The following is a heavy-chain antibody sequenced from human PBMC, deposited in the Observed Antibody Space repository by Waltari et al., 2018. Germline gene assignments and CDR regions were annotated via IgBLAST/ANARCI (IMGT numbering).Heavy chain of an antibody. J-gene: IGHJ4*02. CDR2: IYYSGST. Sequence: QVQLQESGPGLVKPSETLSLTCTVSGGSISSYYWSWIRQPPGKGLEWIGYIYYSGSTYYNPSLKSRVTISVDTSKNQFSLKLSSVTAADTAMYYCARGLITMIVVADWGQGTLVTVSS. CDR3: ARGLITMIVVAD. CDR1: GGSISSYY. D-gene: IGHD3-22*01. V-gene: IGHV4-59*12.